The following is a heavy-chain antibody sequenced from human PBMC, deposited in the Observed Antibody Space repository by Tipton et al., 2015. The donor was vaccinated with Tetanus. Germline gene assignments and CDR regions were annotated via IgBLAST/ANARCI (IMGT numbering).Heavy chain of an antibody. Sequence: QLVQSGAEVKKPGASVKVSCKTSGYTFTSYDINWVRQATGQEPEWMGWMNPNSGNTGYSQKFQGRVTMTRDTSITTAYLELTSLRSEDTAVYYCARNPSLTGWFDPWGQGTLVTVSP. CDR1: GYTFTSYD. V-gene: IGHV1-8*01. J-gene: IGHJ5*02. CDR3: ARNPSLTGWFDP. CDR2: MNPNSGNT.